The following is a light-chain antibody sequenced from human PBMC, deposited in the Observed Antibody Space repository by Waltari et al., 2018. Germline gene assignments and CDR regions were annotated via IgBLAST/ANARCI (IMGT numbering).Light chain of an antibody. V-gene: IGKV3-11*01. CDR3: QQRSDWPRT. CDR2: DAS. Sequence: EIVLTQSPATLSLFPGERATLSCSASQSVSSYLAWYQEKPGQAPRLLIYDASNRATGIPARFSGSGSGTDFTLTISSLEPEDCAVYYCQQRSDWPRTFGQGTKVELK. J-gene: IGKJ1*01. CDR1: QSVSSY.